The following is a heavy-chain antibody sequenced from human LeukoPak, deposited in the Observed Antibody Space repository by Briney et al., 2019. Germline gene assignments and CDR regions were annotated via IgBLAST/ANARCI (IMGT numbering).Heavy chain of an antibody. CDR1: GGTFSSYA. V-gene: IGHV1-69*05. D-gene: IGHD1-26*01. J-gene: IGHJ3*02. Sequence: ASVKVSCKASGGTFSSYAISWVRQAPGQGLEWMGGIIPIFGTANYAQKFQGRVTITTDESTSTAYMELSSLRSEDTAVYYCARRYSGSPLDAFDIWGQGTMVTVSS. CDR2: IIPIFGTA. CDR3: ARRYSGSPLDAFDI.